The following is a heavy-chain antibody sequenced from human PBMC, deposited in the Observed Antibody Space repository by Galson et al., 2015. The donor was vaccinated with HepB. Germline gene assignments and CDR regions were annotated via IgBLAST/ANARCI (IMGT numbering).Heavy chain of an antibody. V-gene: IGHV3-23*01. CDR2: ISVSGDST. CDR1: GFTFSAYV. CDR3: AKAESPKWERLPLDY. D-gene: IGHD1-26*01. Sequence: SLRLSCATSGFTFSAYVMNWVRQAPGKGLEWVSLISVSGDSTYYAKSVQGRFTSSRDNSKNTLYLQMNSLRAEDTAVYYCAKAESPKWERLPLDYWGQGTLVTVSS. J-gene: IGHJ4*02.